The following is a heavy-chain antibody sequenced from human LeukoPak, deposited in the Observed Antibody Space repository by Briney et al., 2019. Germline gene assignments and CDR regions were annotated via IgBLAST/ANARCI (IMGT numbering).Heavy chain of an antibody. CDR2: INWNGGST. V-gene: IGHV3-20*03. CDR3: ARSVAASRDY. D-gene: IGHD2-15*01. J-gene: IGHJ4*02. Sequence: WVRQAPGKGLEWVSGINWNGGSTGYADSVKGRFTISRDNAKNSLYLQMNSLRAEDTALYYCARSVAASRDYWGQGTLVTVSS.